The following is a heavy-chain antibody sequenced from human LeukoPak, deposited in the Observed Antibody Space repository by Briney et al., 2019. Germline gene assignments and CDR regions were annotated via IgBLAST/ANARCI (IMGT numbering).Heavy chain of an antibody. CDR1: GYTFTSYG. J-gene: IGHJ5*02. CDR2: ISAYNGNT. Sequence: ASVKVSCKASGYTFTSYGISWVRQAPGQGLEWMGWISAYNGNTNYAQKLQGGVTMTTDTSTSTAYMELRSLRSDDTAVYYCARDCSSTSCYINWFDPWGQGTLVTVSS. D-gene: IGHD2-2*02. V-gene: IGHV1-18*01. CDR3: ARDCSSTSCYINWFDP.